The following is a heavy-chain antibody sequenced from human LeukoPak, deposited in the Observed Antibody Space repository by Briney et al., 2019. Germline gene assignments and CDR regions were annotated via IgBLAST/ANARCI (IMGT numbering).Heavy chain of an antibody. CDR1: GFTFSSHG. Sequence: GSLRLSCVASGFTFSSHGMHWVRQAPGKGLEWVVVIWYDGSEKYYADSVKGRFIISRDNSKNMLYLQMNSLRADDTAVYYCARWGNNKILDYWGQGTLVTVSS. V-gene: IGHV3-33*01. CDR2: IWYDGSEK. CDR3: ARWGNNKILDY. J-gene: IGHJ4*02. D-gene: IGHD7-27*01.